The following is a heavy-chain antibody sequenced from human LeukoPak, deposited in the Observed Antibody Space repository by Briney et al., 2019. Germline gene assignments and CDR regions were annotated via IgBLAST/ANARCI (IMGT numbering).Heavy chain of an antibody. J-gene: IGHJ3*02. Sequence: SETLSLTCTVSGGSISSSSYYWGWIRQPPGKGLAWIGSIYYSGSTYYNPSLKSRVTISVDTSKNQFSLKLSSVTAADTAVYYCARLNRDNDAFDIWGQGTMVTVSS. CDR1: GGSISSSSYY. CDR2: IYYSGST. CDR3: ARLNRDNDAFDI. D-gene: IGHD1-14*01. V-gene: IGHV4-39*01.